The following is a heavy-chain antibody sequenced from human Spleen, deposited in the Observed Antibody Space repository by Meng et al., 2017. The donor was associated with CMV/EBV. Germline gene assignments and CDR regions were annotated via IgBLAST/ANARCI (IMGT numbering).Heavy chain of an antibody. CDR3: ASHFYTGSSA. V-gene: IGHV3-23*01. J-gene: IGHJ5*02. CDR1: GFTFSAYG. D-gene: IGHD2-8*02. CDR2: ISDSGART. Sequence: GGSLRLSCAASGFTFSAYGMRWVRQVPGTGPECVSSISDSGARTYYSDSVKGRFTISRDNSKNTLFLQMNSLRAEDTAIYYCASHFYTGSSAWGQGTLVTVSS.